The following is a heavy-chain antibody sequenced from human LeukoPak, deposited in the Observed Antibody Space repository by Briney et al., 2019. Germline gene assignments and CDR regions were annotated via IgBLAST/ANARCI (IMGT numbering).Heavy chain of an antibody. J-gene: IGHJ6*03. D-gene: IGHD1-1*01. V-gene: IGHV1-2*02. Sequence: GASVKVSCKASGYTFTGYYMHWVRQAPGQGLEWMGWINPNSGGTNYAQKFQGRVTMTRDTSISTAYMELSRLRSDDTAVYYCARDSGTTFYYYYYMDVWGKGTTVTVSS. CDR1: GYTFTGYY. CDR2: INPNSGGT. CDR3: ARDSGTTFYYYYYMDV.